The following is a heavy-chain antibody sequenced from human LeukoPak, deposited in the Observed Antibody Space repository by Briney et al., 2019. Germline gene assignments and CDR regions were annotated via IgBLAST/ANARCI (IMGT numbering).Heavy chain of an antibody. J-gene: IGHJ4*02. CDR3: AATYYYDGSGDY. V-gene: IGHV3-48*04. CDR1: GFTLSSYR. Sequence: GGSLRLSCAASGFTLSSYRMNWVRQAPGKGLEWVSYISSTGSNIYYADSVKGRFTISRDNAKNSLYLLMNSLRTEDTAVYYCAATYYYDGSGDYWGQGTLVTVSS. CDR2: ISSTGSNI. D-gene: IGHD3-22*01.